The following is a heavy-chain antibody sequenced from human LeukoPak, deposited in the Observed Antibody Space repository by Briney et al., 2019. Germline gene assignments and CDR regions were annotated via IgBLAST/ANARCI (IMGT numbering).Heavy chain of an antibody. V-gene: IGHV3-23*01. CDR2: VRGGGTNT. CDR1: GFTFTNYA. D-gene: IGHD1-1*01. CDR3: ARDERAAFDS. J-gene: IGHJ4*02. Sequence: GGSLRLSCEASGFTFTNYAMNWVRQAPGKGLEWVSAVRGGGTNTYYADSVKGRFTISRENSKNTLYLQMNSLRAEDTAVYYCARDERAAFDSWGQGTLVTVSS.